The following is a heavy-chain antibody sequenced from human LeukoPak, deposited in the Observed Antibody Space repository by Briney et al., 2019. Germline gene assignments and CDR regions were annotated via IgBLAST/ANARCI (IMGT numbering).Heavy chain of an antibody. Sequence: PSETLSLTCTVSGGSISSSSYYWGWIRQPPGKGLEWIGSIYYSGTTNYNPSLKSRVSISIDTSKNQFSLKLSSVTAADTAVYYCARLYGGNFDYWGQGTLVTVSS. J-gene: IGHJ4*02. D-gene: IGHD1-26*01. V-gene: IGHV4-39*07. CDR1: GGSISSSSYY. CDR3: ARLYGGNFDY. CDR2: IYYSGTT.